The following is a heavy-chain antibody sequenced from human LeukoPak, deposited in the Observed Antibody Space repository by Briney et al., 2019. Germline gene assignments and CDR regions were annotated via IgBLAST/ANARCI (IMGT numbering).Heavy chain of an antibody. J-gene: IGHJ3*02. Sequence: KPSETLSLTRTVSGGPISRYYWSWLRQPPGKGLEWVGYIYYSGSTNYNPSLKSRVTISVDTSKNQFSLKLSSVTAADTAVYYCARDLRPPDDYGDYVWARRLNDDAFDIWGQGTMVTVSS. CDR2: IYYSGST. CDR1: GGPISRYY. CDR3: ARDLRPPDDYGDYVWARRLNDDAFDI. V-gene: IGHV4-59*01. D-gene: IGHD4-17*01.